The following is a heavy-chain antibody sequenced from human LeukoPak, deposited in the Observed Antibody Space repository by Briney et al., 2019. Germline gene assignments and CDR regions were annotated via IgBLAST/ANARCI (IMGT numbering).Heavy chain of an antibody. CDR3: ARVLSSSWYSEFDY. Sequence: ASVKVSCKASGYTFTSYGISWVRQAPGQGLEWMGWISAYNGNTSYAQKLQGRVTMTTDTSTSTAYMELRSLRSDDTAVYYCARVLSSSWYSEFDYWGQGTLVTVSS. V-gene: IGHV1-18*01. J-gene: IGHJ4*02. CDR2: ISAYNGNT. CDR1: GYTFTSYG. D-gene: IGHD6-13*01.